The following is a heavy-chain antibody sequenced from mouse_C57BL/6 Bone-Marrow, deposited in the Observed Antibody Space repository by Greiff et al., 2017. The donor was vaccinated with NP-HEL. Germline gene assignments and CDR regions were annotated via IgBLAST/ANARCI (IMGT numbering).Heavy chain of an antibody. CDR1: GYTFTDYN. CDR3: ARGYYSNFDWYFDV. CDR2: INPNNGGT. Sequence: EVQLKESGPELVKPGASVKIPCKASGYTFTDYNMDWVKQSHGKSLEWIGDINPNNGGTIYNQKFKGKATLTVDKSSSTAYMELRSLTSEDTAVYYCARGYYSNFDWYFDVWGTGTTVTVSS. V-gene: IGHV1-18*01. D-gene: IGHD2-5*01. J-gene: IGHJ1*03.